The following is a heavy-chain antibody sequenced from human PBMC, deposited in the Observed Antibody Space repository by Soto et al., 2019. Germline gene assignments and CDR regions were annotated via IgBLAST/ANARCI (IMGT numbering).Heavy chain of an antibody. D-gene: IGHD3-10*01. CDR1: TDSSSFTNSY. Sequence: ETLSLTCTVSTDSSSFTNSYWGWIRQPPGKGLQWIGSSSYNGGTFYNPSLKGRVVISFDTSKKQSSLQVTSVTAADTAVYFCARHRIEVVWRGFDFCGQGSPVTVSS. CDR3: ARHRIEVVWRGFDF. CDR2: SSYNGGT. V-gene: IGHV4-39*01. J-gene: IGHJ4*02.